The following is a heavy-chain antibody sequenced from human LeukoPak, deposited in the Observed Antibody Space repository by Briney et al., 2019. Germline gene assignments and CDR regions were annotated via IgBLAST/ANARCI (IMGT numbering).Heavy chain of an antibody. CDR2: ISSSGSTI. D-gene: IGHD5-18*01. Sequence: PGGSPRLSCAASGFTFSNYEMNWVRQAPGKGLGWVSYISSSGSTIYYADSVKGRFTISRDNAKNSLFLQMNSLRDEDTAVYYCARDLSGYNYGQPFDYWGQGTLVTVSS. CDR3: ARDLSGYNYGQPFDY. J-gene: IGHJ4*02. V-gene: IGHV3-48*03. CDR1: GFTFSNYE.